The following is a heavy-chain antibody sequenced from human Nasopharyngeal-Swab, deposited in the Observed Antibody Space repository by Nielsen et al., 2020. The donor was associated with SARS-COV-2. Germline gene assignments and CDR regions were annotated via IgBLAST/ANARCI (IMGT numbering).Heavy chain of an antibody. CDR1: GYTFTDYY. J-gene: IGHJ4*02. CDR2: INPYSGDT. CDR3: AREGEYGAYDAPDY. D-gene: IGHD5-12*01. Sequence: ASVKVSCKTSGYTFTDYYIHWVRQVPGQGLEWVGCINPYSGDTKYAQKFQGRVTVTRDTSRSTAYIELSRLRSEDTAIYYCAREGEYGAYDAPDYWGQGTLVTVSS. V-gene: IGHV1-2*02.